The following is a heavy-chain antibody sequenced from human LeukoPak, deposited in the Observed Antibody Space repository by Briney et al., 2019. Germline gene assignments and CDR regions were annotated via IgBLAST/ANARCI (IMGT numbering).Heavy chain of an antibody. D-gene: IGHD3-3*01. V-gene: IGHV1-69*13. Sequence: GASVKVSCKASGGTFSSYAISWVRQAPGQGLEWMGGIIPIFGTANYAQKFQGRVTITADESTSTAYMELSSLRSEDTAVYYCARLSDDFWSGPYSHNYYYYMDVWGKGTTVTVSS. CDR1: GGTFSSYA. CDR3: ARLSDDFWSGPYSHNYYYYMDV. J-gene: IGHJ6*03. CDR2: IIPIFGTA.